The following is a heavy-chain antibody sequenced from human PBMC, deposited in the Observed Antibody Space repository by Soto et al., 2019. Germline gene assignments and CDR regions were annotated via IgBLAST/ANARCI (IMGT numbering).Heavy chain of an antibody. J-gene: IGHJ4*02. CDR2: INHSGST. D-gene: IGHD5-18*01. CDR1: GGSFSGYY. Sequence: SETLSLTCAVYGGSFSGYYWSWIRQPPGKGLEWIGEINHSGSTNYNPSLKSRVTISVDTSKNQFSLKLSSVTAADTAVYYCARGGYSYGFGYWGQGTLVTVSS. CDR3: ARGGYSYGFGY. V-gene: IGHV4-34*01.